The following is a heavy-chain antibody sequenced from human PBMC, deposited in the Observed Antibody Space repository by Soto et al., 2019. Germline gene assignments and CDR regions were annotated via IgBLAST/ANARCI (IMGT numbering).Heavy chain of an antibody. CDR2: IYYSGST. V-gene: IGHV4-39*01. CDR1: GGSISSSSYY. Sequence: KPSETLSLTCTVSGGSISSSSYYWGWIRQPPGKGLEWIGSIYYSGSTYYNPSLKSRVTISVDTSKNQFSLKLSSVTAADTAVYYCARMLLWFGESGGYYFDYWGQGTLVTVSS. J-gene: IGHJ4*02. D-gene: IGHD3-10*01. CDR3: ARMLLWFGESGGYYFDY.